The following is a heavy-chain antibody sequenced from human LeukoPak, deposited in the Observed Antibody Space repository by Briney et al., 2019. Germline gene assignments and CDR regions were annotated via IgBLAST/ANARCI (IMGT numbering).Heavy chain of an antibody. D-gene: IGHD3-10*01. CDR2: IYTSGST. Sequence: SETLSLTCTVSGGSISSYYWSWIRQPAGKGLEWIGRIYTSGSTNYNPSLKSRVTMSMDTSRNQFSLTLTSLTAADTAVYYCASVHTYGSDAFDMWGQGTMVTVSS. J-gene: IGHJ3*02. CDR1: GGSISSYY. V-gene: IGHV4-4*07. CDR3: ASVHTYGSDAFDM.